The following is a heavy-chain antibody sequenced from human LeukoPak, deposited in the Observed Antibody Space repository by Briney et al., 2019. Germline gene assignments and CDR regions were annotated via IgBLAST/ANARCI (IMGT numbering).Heavy chain of an antibody. CDR3: ARARSRYGSVLYAFDI. CDR2: IYSGGST. J-gene: IGHJ3*02. D-gene: IGHD3-10*01. CDR1: GFTFSSYA. V-gene: IGHV3-66*01. Sequence: QTGGSLGLSCAASGFTFSSYAMHWVRQAPGKGLEWVSVIYSGGSTYYADSVKGRFTISRDNSKNTLYLQMNSLRAEDTAVYYCARARSRYGSVLYAFDIWGQGTMVTVSS.